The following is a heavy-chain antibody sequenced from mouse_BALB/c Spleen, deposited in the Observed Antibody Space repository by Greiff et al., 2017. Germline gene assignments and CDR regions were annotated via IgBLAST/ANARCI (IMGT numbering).Heavy chain of an antibody. Sequence: EVHLVESGGGLVQPGGSLKLSCAASGFTFSSYGMSWVRQTPDKRLELVATINSNGGSTYYPDSVKGRFTISRDNAKNTLYLQMSSLKSEDTAMYYCAREGYWGQGTLVTVSA. CDR2: INSNGGST. J-gene: IGHJ3*01. CDR1: GFTFSSYG. CDR3: AREGY. V-gene: IGHV5-6-3*01.